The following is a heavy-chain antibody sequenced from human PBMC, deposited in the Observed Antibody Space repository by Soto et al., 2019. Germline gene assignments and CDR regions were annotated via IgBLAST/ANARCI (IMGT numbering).Heavy chain of an antibody. D-gene: IGHD2-15*01. V-gene: IGHV6-1*01. CDR3: AGGIVVVVAATRNWFDP. CDR1: GDSVSSNSAA. Sequence: SQTLSLTCVISGDSVSSNSAAWNWIRQSPSRGLEWLGRTHYRSKWYNDYAVSVRSRIAINPDTSKNQFSPKLSSVTAADTAVYYCAGGIVVVVAATRNWFDPWGQGTLVTVSS. J-gene: IGHJ5*02. CDR2: THYRSKWYN.